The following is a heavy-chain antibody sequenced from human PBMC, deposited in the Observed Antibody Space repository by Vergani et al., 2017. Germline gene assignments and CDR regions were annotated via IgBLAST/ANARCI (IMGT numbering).Heavy chain of an antibody. Sequence: QVQLQESGPGLVKSSETLSLTCSVSFDSIRNLYCNWIRQPPGNGLEWIGSIHYSENTNYNPSLKTRVTISVDTSKNQFSLTLTSVTAAGTAVYYCASDTRSGQRADRWGQGILVTV. J-gene: IGHJ5*02. CDR1: FDSIRNLY. CDR3: ASDTRSGQRADR. D-gene: IGHD6-19*01. V-gene: IGHV4-59*11. CDR2: IHYSENT.